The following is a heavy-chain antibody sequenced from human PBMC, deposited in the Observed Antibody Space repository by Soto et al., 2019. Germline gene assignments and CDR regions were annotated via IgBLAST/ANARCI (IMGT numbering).Heavy chain of an antibody. D-gene: IGHD2-15*01. CDR1: GLTVSTNS. V-gene: IGHV3-66*01. CDR2: IYSGGNT. CDR3: ARVPGGGILDY. Sequence: EVQLVESGGGLVQPGGSLRLPCAASGLTVSTNSMSWVRRAPGKGLEWVSVIYSGGNTYYADSVKGRFTISRDNSKNTLYLQMNSLRAEDTAVYYCARVPGGGILDYWGQGTLVTVSS. J-gene: IGHJ4*02.